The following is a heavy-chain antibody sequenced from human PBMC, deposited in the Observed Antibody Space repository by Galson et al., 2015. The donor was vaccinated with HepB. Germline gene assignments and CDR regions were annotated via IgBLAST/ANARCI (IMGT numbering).Heavy chain of an antibody. Sequence: SLRLSCAASGFTFSSYAMHWVRQAPGKGLEWVAVISYDGSNKYYADSVKGRFTISRDNSKNTLYLQMNSLRAEDTAVYYCARDRNAEVPYFQHWGQGTLVTVSS. CDR3: ARDRNAEVPYFQH. D-gene: IGHD1-1*01. CDR2: ISYDGSNK. CDR1: GFTFSSYA. V-gene: IGHV3-30*04. J-gene: IGHJ1*01.